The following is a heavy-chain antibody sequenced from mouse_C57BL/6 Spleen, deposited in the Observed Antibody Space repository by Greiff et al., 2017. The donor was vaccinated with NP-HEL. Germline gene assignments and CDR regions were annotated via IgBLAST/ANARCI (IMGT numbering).Heavy chain of an antibody. CDR2: IYPGSGST. CDR1: GYTFTSYW. J-gene: IGHJ3*01. D-gene: IGHD1-1*01. CDR3: ARRREIYYGSSQAWFAY. V-gene: IGHV1-55*01. Sequence: QVQLKQPGAELVKPGASVKMSCKASGYTFTSYWITWVKQRPGQGLEWIGDIYPGSGSTNYNEKFKSKATLTVDTSSSTAYMQLSSLTSEDSAVYYCARRREIYYGSSQAWFAYWGQGTLVTVSA.